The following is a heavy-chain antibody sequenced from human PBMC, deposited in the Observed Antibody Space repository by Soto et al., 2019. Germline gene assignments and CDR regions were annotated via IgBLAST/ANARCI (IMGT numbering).Heavy chain of an antibody. V-gene: IGHV3-33*03. CDR3: VVDTSGLLDY. CDR1: GFTFSSNG. D-gene: IGHD3-22*01. J-gene: IGHJ4*02. Sequence: VGSLRLSCAASGFTFSSNGMHWVRQAPGKGLERVAVIWYDGNKKYYGDSVRGRFTISRDNSKNTLYLEMNSLRAEDTAVYYCVVDTSGLLDYWGQGTQVTVSS. CDR2: IWYDGNKK.